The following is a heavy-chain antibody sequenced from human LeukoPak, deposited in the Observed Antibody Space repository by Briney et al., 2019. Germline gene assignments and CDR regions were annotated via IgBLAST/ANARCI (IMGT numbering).Heavy chain of an antibody. J-gene: IGHJ6*02. CDR2: IYPGDSDT. V-gene: IGHV5-51*01. Sequence: GESLKISCKASGYTFNNYWIGWVRQMPGKGLEWMGIIYPGDSDTRYSPSFQGRVTISADKSISTAYLQWSSLKASDTAMYYCANSSIILYSMDVWGQGTTVTVSS. D-gene: IGHD2-2*01. CDR1: GYTFNNYW. CDR3: ANSSIILYSMDV.